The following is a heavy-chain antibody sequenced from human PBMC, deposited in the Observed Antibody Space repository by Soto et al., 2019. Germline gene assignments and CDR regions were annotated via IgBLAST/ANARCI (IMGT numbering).Heavy chain of an antibody. CDR3: ARIGIAVAVHYYGMDV. D-gene: IGHD6-19*01. V-gene: IGHV4-4*02. CDR1: GGSISSSNW. J-gene: IGHJ6*04. CDR2: IYHSGST. Sequence: SETLSLTCAVSGGSISSSNWWSWVRQPPGKGLEWIGEIYHSGSTNYNPSLKSRVTISVDKSKNQFSLKLSSVTAADTAVYYCARIGIAVAVHYYGMDVWGKGTTVTVSS.